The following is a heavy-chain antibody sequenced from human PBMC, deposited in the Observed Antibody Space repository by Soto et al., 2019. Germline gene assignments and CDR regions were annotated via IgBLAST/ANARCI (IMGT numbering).Heavy chain of an antibody. V-gene: IGHV1-46*01. Sequence: ASVKVSFKASGYTFTSYYMHWVRQAPGQGLEWMGIINPSGGSTSYAQKFQGRVTMTRDTSTSTVYMELSSLRSEDTAVYYCARDRIWGLRFLEWLPYGMDVWGQGTTVTVSS. J-gene: IGHJ6*02. CDR3: ARDRIWGLRFLEWLPYGMDV. D-gene: IGHD3-3*01. CDR2: INPSGGST. CDR1: GYTFTSYY.